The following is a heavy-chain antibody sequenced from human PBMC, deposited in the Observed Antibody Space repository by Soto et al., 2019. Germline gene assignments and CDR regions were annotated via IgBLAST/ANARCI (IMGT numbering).Heavy chain of an antibody. CDR3: ARILQFIVGATTTGYFDY. V-gene: IGHV3-30-3*01. J-gene: IGHJ4*02. Sequence: PGGSLRLSCAASGFTFSSYSMHWVRQAPGKGLEWVAVISYDGSNKYYADSVKGRFTISRDNSKNTLYLQMNSLRAEDTAVYYCARILQFIVGATTTGYFDYWGQGTLVTVSS. D-gene: IGHD1-26*01. CDR1: GFTFSSYS. CDR2: ISYDGSNK.